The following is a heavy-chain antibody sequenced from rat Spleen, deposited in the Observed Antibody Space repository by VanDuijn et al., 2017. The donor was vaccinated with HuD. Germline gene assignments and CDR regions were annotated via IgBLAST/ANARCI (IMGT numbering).Heavy chain of an antibody. V-gene: IGHV5-7*01. J-gene: IGHJ4*01. CDR3: ARHGAGYGVMDA. D-gene: IGHD4-3*01. Sequence: EVQLVESGGGLVQPGRSLKLSCAASGFTFSNYYMAWVRQAPKKGLEWVAAIVDDGSNTYYRDSVKGHFTISRDDEESTLYLQMDSLRSEDTATYYCARHGAGYGVMDAWGQGASVTVSS. CDR1: GFTFSNYY. CDR2: IVDDGSNT.